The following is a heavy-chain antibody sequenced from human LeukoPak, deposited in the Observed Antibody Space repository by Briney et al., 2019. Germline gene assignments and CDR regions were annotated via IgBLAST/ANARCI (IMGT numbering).Heavy chain of an antibody. D-gene: IGHD2-2*01. V-gene: IGHV3-30*02. CDR2: IWYDGSNK. Sequence: QPGGSLRLSCAASGFTFSSYGMHWVRQAPGKGLEWVAVIWYDGSNKYYADSVKGRFTISRDNSKNTLYLQMNSLRAEDTAVYYCAKDGIVVVPAATYYYYGMDVWGQGTTVTVSS. CDR3: AKDGIVVVPAATYYYYGMDV. CDR1: GFTFSSYG. J-gene: IGHJ6*02.